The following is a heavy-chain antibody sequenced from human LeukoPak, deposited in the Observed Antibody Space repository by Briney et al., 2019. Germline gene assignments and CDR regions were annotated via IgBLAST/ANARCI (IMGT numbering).Heavy chain of an antibody. CDR1: GFTFSSYG. CDR3: ARDLSDGVVTAIAHY. D-gene: IGHD2-21*02. CDR2: IWYDGTNK. Sequence: PGGSLRLSCAASGFTFSSYGIHWVRQPPGKGLEWVAVIWYDGTNKYYADSVKGRFTISRDNSKNTLYLQMNSLRAEDTAVYYCARDLSDGVVTAIAHYWGQGTLVTVSS. V-gene: IGHV3-33*01. J-gene: IGHJ4*02.